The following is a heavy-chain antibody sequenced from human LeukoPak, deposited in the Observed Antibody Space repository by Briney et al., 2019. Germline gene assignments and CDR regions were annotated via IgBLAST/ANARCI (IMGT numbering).Heavy chain of an antibody. CDR2: ISWNSGSI. CDR3: AKVGD. V-gene: IGHV3-9*01. J-gene: IGHJ4*02. Sequence: GRSLRLSCAASGFTFDVYAMHWVRQAPGKGLEWVSGISWNSGSIGYADSVKGRFTISRDNAKNSLYLQMNSLRAEDTALYYCAKVGDWGQGTLVTVSS. D-gene: IGHD3-16*01. CDR1: GFTFDVYA.